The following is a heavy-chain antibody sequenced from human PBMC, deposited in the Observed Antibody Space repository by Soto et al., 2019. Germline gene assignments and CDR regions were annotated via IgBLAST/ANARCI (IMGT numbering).Heavy chain of an antibody. D-gene: IGHD3-10*01. CDR2: IKKDGSEK. J-gene: IGHJ4*02. V-gene: IGHV3-7*04. Sequence: GGSLRLSCAASGFTFSNYYMTWVRQAPGKGLEWVAYIKKDGSEKYYVDSVKGRFTISRDNAKNSLYLQMNSLRADDTALYYCARDPDGSGPNFDHWGQGTLVTVSS. CDR3: ARDPDGSGPNFDH. CDR1: GFTFSNYY.